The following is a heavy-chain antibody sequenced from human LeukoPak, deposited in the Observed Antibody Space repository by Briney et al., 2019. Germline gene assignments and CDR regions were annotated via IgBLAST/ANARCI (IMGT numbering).Heavy chain of an antibody. CDR2: INYSGST. CDR1: GGSISSGDDY. V-gene: IGHV4-30-4*01. D-gene: IGHD1-26*01. CDR3: ARARIVGAISPLRY. Sequence: SSETLSLTCTVSGGSISSGDDYWSWIRQPPGKGLEWIGYINYSGSTYYNPSLKSRVTISVDTSKNQFSLKLSSVTAADTAVYYCARARIVGAISPLRYWGQGTLVTVSS. J-gene: IGHJ4*02.